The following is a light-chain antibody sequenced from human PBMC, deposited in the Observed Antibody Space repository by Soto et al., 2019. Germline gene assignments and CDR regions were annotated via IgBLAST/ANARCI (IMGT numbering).Light chain of an antibody. CDR2: GAS. J-gene: IGKJ4*01. CDR3: QQFNDYPLT. CDR1: QTISSW. Sequence: DIQMTQSPSTLSGSVGDRVTITCRASQTISSWLAWYHQKPGKPPKLLIYGASTLQSDVPSRFSGSGSGTEFTLTVSSLQAEDSATYYCQQFNDYPLTFGGVT. V-gene: IGKV1-5*01.